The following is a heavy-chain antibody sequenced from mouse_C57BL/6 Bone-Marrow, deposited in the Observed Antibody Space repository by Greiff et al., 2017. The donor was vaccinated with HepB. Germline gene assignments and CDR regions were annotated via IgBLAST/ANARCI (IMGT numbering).Heavy chain of an antibody. CDR1: GFNIKDYY. Sequence: EVQLQQSGAELVRPGASVKLSCTASGFNIKDYYMHWVKQRPEQGLEWIGWIDPENGDTEYASKFQGKATITADTSSNTAYLQLSSLTSEDTAVYYCTRSNWDPFAYWGQGTLVTVSA. CDR3: TRSNWDPFAY. J-gene: IGHJ3*01. CDR2: IDPENGDT. V-gene: IGHV14-4*01. D-gene: IGHD4-1*01.